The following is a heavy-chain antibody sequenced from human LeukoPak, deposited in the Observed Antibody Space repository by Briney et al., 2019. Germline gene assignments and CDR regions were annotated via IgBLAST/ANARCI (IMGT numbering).Heavy chain of an antibody. J-gene: IGHJ4*02. V-gene: IGHV3-33*06. CDR1: GFTFSSYG. CDR3: AKDHTAKGIAAAGVFDY. D-gene: IGHD6-13*01. CDR2: IWYDGSNK. Sequence: PGGSLRLSCAASGFTFSSYGVHWVRQAPGKGLEWVAVIWYDGSNKYYADSVKGRFTISRDNSKNTLYLQMNSLRAEDTAVYYCAKDHTAKGIAAAGVFDYWGQGTLVTVSS.